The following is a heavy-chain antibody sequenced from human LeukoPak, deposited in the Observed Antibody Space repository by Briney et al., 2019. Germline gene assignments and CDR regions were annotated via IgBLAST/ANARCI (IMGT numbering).Heavy chain of an antibody. Sequence: ASVKVFCKXSGYTFTSYGISWVRQAPGQGLEWMGWISAYNGNTNSSQKLQGRVTMTTDTSTTTAYMELRSLRSDDTAVYYCARAGVYVIPTIDFDYWGQGTLVTVSS. J-gene: IGHJ4*02. D-gene: IGHD5/OR15-5a*01. CDR3: ARAGVYVIPTIDFDY. CDR1: GYTFTSYG. CDR2: ISAYNGNT. V-gene: IGHV1-18*01.